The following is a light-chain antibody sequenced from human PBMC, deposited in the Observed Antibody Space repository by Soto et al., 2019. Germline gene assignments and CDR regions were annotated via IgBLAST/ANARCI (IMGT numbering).Light chain of an antibody. CDR2: ASS. J-gene: IGKJ1*01. CDR1: QSVSSSY. V-gene: IGKV3-20*01. Sequence: EIVLTQSPGTLSLSPGERATLSCRASQSVSSSYLGWYQQKPGQATMLLIYASSSRATGIPDRFSGSGSGTDFTLTISRLEPEDFAVYYCQQYGSAPQTFGQGTKVEIK. CDR3: QQYGSAPQT.